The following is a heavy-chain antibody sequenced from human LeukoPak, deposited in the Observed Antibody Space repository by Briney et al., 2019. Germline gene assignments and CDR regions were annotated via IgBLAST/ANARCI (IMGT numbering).Heavy chain of an antibody. Sequence: GASVKVSCKASAYTFSNNGFNWVRQAPGQGLEWMGWISAYNGNTKYAQKLQGRFTMSTDTSTSTAYMELRSLTSDDTAVYYCARDLDGSGSYYTDYWGQGTLVTVSS. CDR3: ARDLDGSGSYYTDY. CDR2: ISAYNGNT. J-gene: IGHJ4*02. V-gene: IGHV1-18*01. D-gene: IGHD3-10*01. CDR1: AYTFSNNG.